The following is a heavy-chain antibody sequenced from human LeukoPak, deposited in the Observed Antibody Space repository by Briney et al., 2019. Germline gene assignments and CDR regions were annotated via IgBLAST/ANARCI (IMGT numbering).Heavy chain of an antibody. D-gene: IGHD3-22*01. CDR2: IYTSGST. J-gene: IGHJ3*02. Sequence: KSSETLSLTCTVSGGSISSYYWSWIRQPAGKGLEWIGRIYTSGSTNYSPSLKSRVTMSVDTSKNQFSLKLSSVTAADTAVYYCARDTYYYDSSGYWPAFDIWGQGTMVTVSS. CDR1: GGSISSYY. CDR3: ARDTYYYDSSGYWPAFDI. V-gene: IGHV4-4*07.